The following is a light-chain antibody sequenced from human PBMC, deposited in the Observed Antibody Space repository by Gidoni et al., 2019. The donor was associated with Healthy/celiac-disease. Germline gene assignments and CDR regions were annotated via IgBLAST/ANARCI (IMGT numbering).Light chain of an antibody. V-gene: IGKV1-5*03. CDR3: QQYNSYSYT. J-gene: IGKJ2*01. CDR1: QSISSW. Sequence: DIQMTQSPSTLSASVGDRVTITCRASQSISSWLAWYQQKPGKAPKLLIYMASSLESGVPSRFSGSGSGTEFPLTISSLQPDDFATYYCQQYNSYSYTFGQGTKLEIK. CDR2: MAS.